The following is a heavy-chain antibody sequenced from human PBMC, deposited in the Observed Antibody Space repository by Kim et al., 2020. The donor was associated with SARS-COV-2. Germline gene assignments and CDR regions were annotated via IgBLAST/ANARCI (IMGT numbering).Heavy chain of an antibody. Sequence: ASVKVSCKASGYTFTSYDINWVRQATGQGLEWMGWMNPNSGNTGYAQKFQGRVTMTRNTSISTAYMELSSLRSEDTAVYYCARVPYQYYDILTGLVSYYYFFGMDVWGQGHTVTVSS. D-gene: IGHD3-9*01. CDR3: ARVPYQYYDILTGLVSYYYFFGMDV. J-gene: IGHJ6*02. CDR2: MNPNSGNT. CDR1: GYTFTSYD. V-gene: IGHV1-8*01.